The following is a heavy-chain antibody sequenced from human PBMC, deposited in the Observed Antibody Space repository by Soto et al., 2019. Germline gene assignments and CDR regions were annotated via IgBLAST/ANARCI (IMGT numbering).Heavy chain of an antibody. CDR2: IIPIFGTA. CDR1: GGTVSSYA. D-gene: IGHD4-17*01. J-gene: IGHJ6*02. CDR3: ARPGRPYGAAAYYYGMDV. V-gene: IGHV1-69*13. Sequence: AAVKASSKASGGTVSSYALSWVRQAPEQGLEWMGGIIPIFGTANYAQKFQGRVTITADESTSTAYMELSSLRSEDTAVYYCARPGRPYGAAAYYYGMDVWGQGTTVTVSS.